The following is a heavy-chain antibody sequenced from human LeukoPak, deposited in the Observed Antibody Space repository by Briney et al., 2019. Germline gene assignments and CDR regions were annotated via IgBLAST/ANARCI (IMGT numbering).Heavy chain of an antibody. V-gene: IGHV3-23*01. CDR1: GFTISSYA. J-gene: IGHJ4*02. D-gene: IGHD2-15*01. CDR3: AKDYAARPYYFDY. CDR2: ISGSGGNS. Sequence: PGGSLRLSCAASGFTISSYAMSWVRQAPGKGLEWVSGISGSGGNSYYADSVKGRLTIARDNPKNTLYLQMNRLRVEDTAVYFCAKDYAARPYYFDYGGRGALVTVSS.